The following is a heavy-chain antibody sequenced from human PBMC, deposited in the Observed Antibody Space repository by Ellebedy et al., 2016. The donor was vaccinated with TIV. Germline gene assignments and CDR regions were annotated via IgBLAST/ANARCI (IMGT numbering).Heavy chain of an antibody. CDR3: AREVHASFFDS. Sequence: SETLSLTCAVSGGSVSSSNWWTWVRQPPGKGLEWIGEIYYRGNTNYNPSLKSRVTISVDKSKNQFSLNLKSVTAADTAVYYCAREVHASFFDSWGQGTLVAVSS. CDR1: GGSVSSSNW. CDR2: IYYRGNT. V-gene: IGHV4-4*02. J-gene: IGHJ4*02.